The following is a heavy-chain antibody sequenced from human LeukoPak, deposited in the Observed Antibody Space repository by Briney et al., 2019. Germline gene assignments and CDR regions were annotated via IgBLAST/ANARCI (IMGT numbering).Heavy chain of an antibody. Sequence: SETLSLTSTVSSVSLTNYYWSWIRQPPGKGLEWIGYIFFSGTTNYNPSLKSRVTISVDTSKNQFSLKMTSVTAADTAVYFCARVGSGGAWFDFWGQGTLVTVSS. CDR2: IFFSGTT. V-gene: IGHV4-59*01. CDR3: ARVGSGGAWFDF. D-gene: IGHD6-19*01. J-gene: IGHJ4*02. CDR1: SVSLTNYY.